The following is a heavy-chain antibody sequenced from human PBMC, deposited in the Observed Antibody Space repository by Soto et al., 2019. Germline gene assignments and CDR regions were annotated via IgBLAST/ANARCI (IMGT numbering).Heavy chain of an antibody. CDR2: IGPLFGTT. J-gene: IGHJ3*02. D-gene: IGHD3-10*02. Sequence: QGQLVQSGAEVKKPGSSVKVSCKASGGTFSSYTFSWVRQAPGQGLEWMGGIGPLFGTTNDAKIFQGRVTISAVKSTSTVYMELSSHCSADTSMYYFARAGDVPSTLTIGAFHIWGQGPVITVSS. CDR1: GGTFSSYT. CDR3: ARAGDVPSTLTIGAFHI. V-gene: IGHV1-69*06.